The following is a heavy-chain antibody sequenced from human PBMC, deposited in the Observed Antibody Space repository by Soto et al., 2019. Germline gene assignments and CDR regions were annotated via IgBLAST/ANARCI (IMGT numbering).Heavy chain of an antibody. V-gene: IGHV1-69*02. D-gene: IGHD1-26*01. CDR1: GGTFSSYT. CDR2: IIPILGIA. Sequence: SVKVTCKACGGTFSSYTISWVRQAPGQGLEWMGRIIPILGIANYAQKFQGRVTITADKSTSTAYMELSSLRSEDTAVYYCARLIVGATTNAFDIWGQGTMVTVSS. J-gene: IGHJ3*02. CDR3: ARLIVGATTNAFDI.